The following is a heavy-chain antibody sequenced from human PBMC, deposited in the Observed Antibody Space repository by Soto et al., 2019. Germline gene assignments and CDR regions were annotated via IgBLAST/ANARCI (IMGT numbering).Heavy chain of an antibody. CDR1: GFTFSNAW. J-gene: IGHJ6*02. D-gene: IGHD2-2*01. CDR2: IKSKTDGGTT. Sequence: GGSLRLSCAASGFTFSNAWMNWVRQAPGKGLEWVGRIKSKTDGGTTDYAAPVKGRFTISRDDSKNTLYLQMNSLKTEDTAVYYCTTEDIVVVPAAMGYYYSVMAVWGQGTTVTVPS. CDR3: TTEDIVVVPAAMGYYYSVMAV. V-gene: IGHV3-15*07.